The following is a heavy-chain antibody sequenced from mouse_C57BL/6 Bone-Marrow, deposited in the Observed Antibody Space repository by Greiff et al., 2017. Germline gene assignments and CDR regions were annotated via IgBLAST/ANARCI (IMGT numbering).Heavy chain of an antibody. CDR2: IGPGSGGT. V-gene: IGHV1-77*01. J-gene: IGHJ2*01. CDR1: GYTFTDYY. D-gene: IGHD2-4*01. Sequence: QVQLQQSGPELVKPGASVKISCKASGYTFTDYYINWVKQRPGQGLEWIGEIGPGSGGTCYNEKFKGKATLTADKSSSTAYMQLSSLTSEDSAVYFCGRGHEDYNYFDDWGKGTTLTVSS. CDR3: GRGHEDYNYFDD.